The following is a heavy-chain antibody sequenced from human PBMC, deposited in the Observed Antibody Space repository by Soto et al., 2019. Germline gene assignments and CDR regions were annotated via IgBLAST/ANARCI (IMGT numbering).Heavy chain of an antibody. CDR2: IWYDGSND. Sequence: QVQLVESGGGVVQPGRSLRLSCEGSGFTFNKYGMHWVRQAPGKGLEWVAIIWYDGSNDFYADSVKGRFTISKDNSKNKVYLEMXXXXXXXXXXXXXXXAGVENWLDPWGQGTLVTVSS. V-gene: IGHV3-33*03. CDR1: GFTFNKYG. J-gene: IGHJ5*02. CDR3: XXAGVENWLDP. D-gene: IGHD3-10*01.